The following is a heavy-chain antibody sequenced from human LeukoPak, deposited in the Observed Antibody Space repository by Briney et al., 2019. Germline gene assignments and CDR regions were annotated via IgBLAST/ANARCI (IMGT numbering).Heavy chain of an antibody. CDR1: GFTFSSYS. V-gene: IGHV3-21*01. Sequence: PGGSLRLSCAASGFTFSSYSMKWVRQAPGKGLEWVSSISSSSSYIYYADSVKGRFTISRDNAKNSLYLQMNSLRAEDTAVYYCVRDEGGGNRFEHWGQGTLVTVSS. J-gene: IGHJ5*02. CDR2: ISSSSSYI. D-gene: IGHD4-23*01. CDR3: VRDEGGGNRFEH.